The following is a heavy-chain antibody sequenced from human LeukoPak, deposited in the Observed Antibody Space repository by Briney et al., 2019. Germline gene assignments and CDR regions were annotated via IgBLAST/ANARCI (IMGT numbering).Heavy chain of an antibody. Sequence: ASVKVSCKASGYTFTSYGISWVRQAPGQGLEWMGWISAYNGNTNYAQKLQGRVTMTTDTSTSTAYMELRSLRSDDTAVYYCARDRWYYYDSSDYYHDAFDIWGQGTMVTVSS. CDR3: ARDRWYYYDSSDYYHDAFDI. CDR1: GYTFTSYG. J-gene: IGHJ3*02. V-gene: IGHV1-18*01. D-gene: IGHD3-22*01. CDR2: ISAYNGNT.